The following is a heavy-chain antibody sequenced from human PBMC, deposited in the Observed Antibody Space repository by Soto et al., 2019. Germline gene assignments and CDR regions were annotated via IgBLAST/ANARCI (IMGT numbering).Heavy chain of an antibody. J-gene: IGHJ6*02. V-gene: IGHV1-69*02. CDR2: IIPILGIA. CDR3: ARSDSSWYDRSEENYYGMDV. CDR1: GGTFSSYT. D-gene: IGHD6-13*01. Sequence: QVQLVQSGAEVKKPGSSVKVSCKASGGTFSSYTISWVRQAPGQGLEWMGRIIPILGIANYAQKFQGRVTITADKSTSTAYVELSSLRSEDTAVYYCARSDSSWYDRSEENYYGMDVWGQGTTVTVSS.